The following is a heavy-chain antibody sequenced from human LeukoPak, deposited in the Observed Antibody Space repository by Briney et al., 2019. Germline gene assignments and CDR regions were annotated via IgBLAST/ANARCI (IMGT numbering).Heavy chain of an antibody. CDR2: INPNSGGT. Sequence: ASVKVSCKASGYTFTGYYMHWVRQAPGQGLEWMGWINPNSGGTNYAQRFQGRVTMTRDTSISTAYMELSRLRSDDTAVYYCAREDSGSSDFDYWGQGTLVTVSS. D-gene: IGHD1-26*01. V-gene: IGHV1-2*02. J-gene: IGHJ4*02. CDR3: AREDSGSSDFDY. CDR1: GYTFTGYY.